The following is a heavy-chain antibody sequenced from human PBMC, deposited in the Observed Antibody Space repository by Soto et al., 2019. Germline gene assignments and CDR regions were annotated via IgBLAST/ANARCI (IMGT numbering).Heavy chain of an antibody. D-gene: IGHD3-22*01. CDR2: ISGSGGST. V-gene: IGHV3-23*04. Sequence: EVQLVETGGGLIQPGGSLRLSCAASGFTVSSNYMSWVRQAPGKGLEWVSAISGSGGSTYYADSVKGRFTISRDNSKNTLYLQMNSLRAEDTAVYYCAKATYYYDSSGYYPFDYWGQGTLVTVSS. J-gene: IGHJ4*02. CDR1: GFTVSSNY. CDR3: AKATYYYDSSGYYPFDY.